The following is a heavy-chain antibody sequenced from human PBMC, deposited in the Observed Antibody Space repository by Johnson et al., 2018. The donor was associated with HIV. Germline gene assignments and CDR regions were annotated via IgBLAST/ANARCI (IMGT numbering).Heavy chain of an antibody. J-gene: IGHJ3*02. D-gene: IGHD1-26*01. V-gene: IGHV3-30*04. CDR2: ISYDGSNK. CDR3: AKGEVGATEVDAFDI. Sequence: VQLVESGGGVVQPGRSLRLSCAASGFTFSSYAMHWVRQAPGKGLEWVAVISYDGSNKYYADSVKGRFTISIDNSKNTLYLQMNSLRAEDTAVYYCAKGEVGATEVDAFDIWGQGTMVTVSS. CDR1: GFTFSSYA.